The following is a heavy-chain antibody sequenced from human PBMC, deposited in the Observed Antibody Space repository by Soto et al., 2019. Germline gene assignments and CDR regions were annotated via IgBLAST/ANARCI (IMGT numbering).Heavy chain of an antibody. CDR2: IYYSGST. CDR3: ARHHDS. J-gene: IGHJ4*02. V-gene: IGHV4-59*08. Sequence: PSQTLSLTRTVSGGYIINHYWSWIRQPPGKGLEWIGYIYYSGSTNYNPSLKSRVTISVDTSKNQFSLKLSSVTAADTAVYYCARHHDSWGQGTLLTVSS. CDR1: GGYIINHY.